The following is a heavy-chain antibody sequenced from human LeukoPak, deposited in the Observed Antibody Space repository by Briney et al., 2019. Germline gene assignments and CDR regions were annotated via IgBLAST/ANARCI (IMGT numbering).Heavy chain of an antibody. J-gene: IGHJ4*02. Sequence: GGSLRLSCAASGFTFRSYAMHWVRQAPGKGLEWVSIISYDGSNKYYADSVKGRFTISRDNSKNTLYLQMNSLRADDTAVYYCAKDSSGYYTSSRIDYWGQGTLVTVSS. V-gene: IGHV3-30*04. D-gene: IGHD3-22*01. CDR3: AKDSSGYYTSSRIDY. CDR1: GFTFRSYA. CDR2: ISYDGSNK.